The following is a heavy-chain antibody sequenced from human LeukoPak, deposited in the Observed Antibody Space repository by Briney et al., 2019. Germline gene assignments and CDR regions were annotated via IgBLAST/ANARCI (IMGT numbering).Heavy chain of an antibody. CDR3: ARGLDLEGLDY. V-gene: IGHV4-34*01. Sequence: PSETLSLTCAVYGGSFTDYNWTWLRQSPEKGLEWIGEINDSGTTHYNPSLKSRVTISVDTAKQQFSLRMRSLTAADTAVYYCARGLDLEGLDYWGQGTLVTVSS. CDR1: GGSFTDYN. D-gene: IGHD1-1*01. J-gene: IGHJ4*02. CDR2: INDSGTT.